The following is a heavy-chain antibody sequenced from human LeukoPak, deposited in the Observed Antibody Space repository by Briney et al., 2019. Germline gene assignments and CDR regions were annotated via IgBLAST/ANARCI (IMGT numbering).Heavy chain of an antibody. CDR3: ARDFVEQAGYAFDI. CDR1: GFTFSSYA. J-gene: IGHJ3*02. Sequence: GRSLRLSCAASGFTFSSYAMHWVRQASGKGLEWVAVISYDGSNKYYADSVKGRFTISRDNSKNTLYLQMNSLRAEDTAVYYCARDFVEQAGYAFDIWGQGTMVTVSS. CDR2: ISYDGSNK. V-gene: IGHV3-30-3*01. D-gene: IGHD3-16*02.